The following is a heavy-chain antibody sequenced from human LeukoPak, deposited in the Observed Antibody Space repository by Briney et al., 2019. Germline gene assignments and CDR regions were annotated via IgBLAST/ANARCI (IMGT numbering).Heavy chain of an antibody. J-gene: IGHJ5*01. Sequence: PGGSLRLSCAASGFTFSSYAMSWVRQAPGKGLEWVSAISDSGGSTYYADSVKGRFTISRDNSKNTVYLHMNSLRAGDTAVYYCAKDPRTVSTDSWGQGTLVTVSS. V-gene: IGHV3-23*01. CDR1: GFTFSSYA. D-gene: IGHD4-4*01. CDR3: AKDPRTVSTDS. CDR2: ISDSGGST.